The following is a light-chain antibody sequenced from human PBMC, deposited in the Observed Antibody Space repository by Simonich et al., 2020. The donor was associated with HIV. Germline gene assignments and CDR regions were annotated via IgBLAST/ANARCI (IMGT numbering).Light chain of an antibody. CDR3: SSYGGSVV. J-gene: IGLJ2*01. CDR2: EAR. CDR1: SSDVGGYNY. V-gene: IGLV2-8*01. Sequence: QSALTQPPSASGSPGQSVTISSTGTSSDVGGYNYVSWYQQHPGKAPKLMIYEARQRPSWVPDRFSGSQSGNTASLSVSGLQAEDEADYYCSSYGGSVVFGGGTKLTVL.